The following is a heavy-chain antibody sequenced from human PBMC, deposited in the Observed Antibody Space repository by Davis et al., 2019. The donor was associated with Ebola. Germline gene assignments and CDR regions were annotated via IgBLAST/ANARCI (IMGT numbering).Heavy chain of an antibody. V-gene: IGHV4-31*03. Sequence: PSETLSLTCTVSGGSISSGGYYWSWIRQHPGKGLEWIGYIYYSGSTYYNPSLKSRVTISVDTSKNQFSLKLSSVTAADTAVYYCAGYCSSTSCYPYAFDIWGQGTMVTVSS. CDR1: GGSISSGGYY. D-gene: IGHD2-2*01. CDR2: IYYSGST. J-gene: IGHJ3*02. CDR3: AGYCSSTSCYPYAFDI.